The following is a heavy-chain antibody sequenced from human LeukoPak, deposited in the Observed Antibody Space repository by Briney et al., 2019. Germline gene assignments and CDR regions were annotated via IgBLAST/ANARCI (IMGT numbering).Heavy chain of an antibody. CDR1: GFTFSSSG. D-gene: IGHD3-16*01. J-gene: IGHJ4*02. CDR2: IRYDGRNK. CDR3: AKVSGEYGALAFFDY. Sequence: GGSLRLSCAASGFTFSSSGMHWVRQAPGKGLEWVAFIRYDGRNKYYTDSVKGRFTISRDNSKNTLYLQMNSLRAEDTAVYYCAKVSGEYGALAFFDYWGQGTLVTVSS. V-gene: IGHV3-30*02.